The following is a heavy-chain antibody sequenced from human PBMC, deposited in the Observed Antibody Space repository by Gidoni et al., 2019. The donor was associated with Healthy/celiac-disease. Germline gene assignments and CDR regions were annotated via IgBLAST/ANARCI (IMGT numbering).Heavy chain of an antibody. CDR2: ISSSGSTI. CDR1: GFTSSSYE. D-gene: IGHD2-21*02. V-gene: IGHV3-48*03. J-gene: IGHJ3*02. CDR3: ARDRESYCGGDCYPNYNDAFDI. Sequence: EVQLVESGGGLVQPGGSLRLSCAASGFTSSSYEMNWVRQAPGKGLEWVSYISSSGSTIYYADSVKGRFTISRDNAKNSLYLQMNSLRAEDTAVYYCARDRESYCGGDCYPNYNDAFDIWGQGTMVTVSS.